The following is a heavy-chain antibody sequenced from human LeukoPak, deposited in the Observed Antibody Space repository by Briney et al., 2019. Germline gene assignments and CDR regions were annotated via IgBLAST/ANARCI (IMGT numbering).Heavy chain of an antibody. J-gene: IGHJ6*02. V-gene: IGHV1-3*01. D-gene: IGHD3-10*01. CDR3: ARALWFGEPRYYGMDV. CDR2: INAGNGNT. CDR1: GYTFTSYD. Sequence: ASVKVSCKASGYTFTSYDINWVRQATGQGLEWMGWINAGNGNTKYSQKFQGRVTITRDTSASTAYMELSSLRSEDTAVYYCARALWFGEPRYYGMDVWGQGTTVTVSS.